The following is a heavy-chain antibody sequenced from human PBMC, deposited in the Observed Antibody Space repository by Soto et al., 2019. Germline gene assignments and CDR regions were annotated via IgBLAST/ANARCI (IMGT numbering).Heavy chain of an antibody. V-gene: IGHV4-34*01. CDR3: ARAAVAAGGPFDK. Sequence: PSETLSLTCAVSGGSSSGFFWGWIRQPPGKGLEWIGEVNHGGSTNYNPSLKSRVTISSGTSKNHFSLTLRSVTAADTAVYYCARAAVAAGGPFDKWGQGALVTVSS. CDR1: GGSSSGFF. J-gene: IGHJ4*02. CDR2: VNHGGST. D-gene: IGHD2-15*01.